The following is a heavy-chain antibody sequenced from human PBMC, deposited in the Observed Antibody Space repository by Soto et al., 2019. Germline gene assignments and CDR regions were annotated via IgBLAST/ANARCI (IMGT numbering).Heavy chain of an antibody. CDR3: ARALHGPAPQNWFDP. Sequence: QVQLVQSGAEVKKPGSSVKVSCKASGGTFSSYTISWVRQAPGQGLEWMGRIIPILGIANYAQKFQGRVTITADKSTSTADMELSSLRSEDTAVYYCARALHGPAPQNWFDPWGQGTLVTVSS. J-gene: IGHJ5*02. CDR1: GGTFSSYT. V-gene: IGHV1-69*02. CDR2: IIPILGIA. D-gene: IGHD3-10*01.